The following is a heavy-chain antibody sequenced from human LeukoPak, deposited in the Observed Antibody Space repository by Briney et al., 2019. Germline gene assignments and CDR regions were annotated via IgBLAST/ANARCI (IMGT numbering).Heavy chain of an antibody. J-gene: IGHJ6*03. CDR1: GGSISSSNYY. CDR2: IYYSGST. Sequence: SETLSLTCTVSGGSISSSNYYWGWIRQPPGKGLEWIGSIYYSGSTFYNPSLKSRVTISVDTSNNQFSLRLNSVTAADTAVYYCARLGRSGAGTNHMDVWGKGTTVTVSS. V-gene: IGHV4-39*01. CDR3: ARLGRSGAGTNHMDV. D-gene: IGHD3-3*01.